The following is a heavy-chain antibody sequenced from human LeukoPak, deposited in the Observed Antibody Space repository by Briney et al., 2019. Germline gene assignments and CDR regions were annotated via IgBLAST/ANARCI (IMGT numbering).Heavy chain of an antibody. J-gene: IGHJ6*03. D-gene: IGHD3-3*01. CDR1: GFTLSNAW. V-gene: IGHV3-15*01. CDR3: TTDLHLPPAETYYDFWSGYYGYYYYMDV. CDR2: IKSKTDGGTT. Sequence: GGSLRLSCAASGFTLSNAWMSWVRQAPGKGLEWVGRIKSKTDGGTTDYAAPVKGRFTISRDDSKNTLYLQMNSLKTEDTAVYYCTTDLHLPPAETYYDFWSGYYGYYYYMDVWGKGTTVTVSS.